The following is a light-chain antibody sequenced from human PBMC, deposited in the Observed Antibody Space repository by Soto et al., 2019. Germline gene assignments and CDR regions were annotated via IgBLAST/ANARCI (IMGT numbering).Light chain of an antibody. CDR2: DAS. CDR1: QSVTSNY. J-gene: IGKJ5*01. CDR3: HQYADSPIT. V-gene: IGKV3-20*01. Sequence: EIVLTQSPGTLSLSPGERATLSCRASQSVTSNYLAWYQQKPGQAPRLLIYDASNRATGTPDRFLGRGSGTDFTLIISRLEPEDFAVYYCHQYADSPITFGQGTRLEIK.